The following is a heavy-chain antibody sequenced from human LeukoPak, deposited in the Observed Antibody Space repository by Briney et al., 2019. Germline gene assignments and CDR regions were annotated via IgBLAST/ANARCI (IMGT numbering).Heavy chain of an antibody. J-gene: IGHJ3*02. V-gene: IGHV3-23*01. CDR2: ISGNGEST. Sequence: GGSLRLSCAASEFTFSNYAMSWVRQAPGKGLEWVSDISGNGESTHYADSVKGRFTISRDNSKNTVYLQMNSLRAEDTAVYYCAKDLYSSSSGAFDIWGQGTMVTVSS. CDR3: AKDLYSSSSGAFDI. D-gene: IGHD6-13*01. CDR1: EFTFSNYA.